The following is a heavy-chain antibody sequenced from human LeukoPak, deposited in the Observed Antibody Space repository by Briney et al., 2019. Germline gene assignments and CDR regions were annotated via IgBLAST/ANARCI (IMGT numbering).Heavy chain of an antibody. CDR3: ARCQYYYGMDV. V-gene: IGHV4-34*01. Sequence: SETLSLTCAVYGGSFSGYYWSWIRQPPGKGLEWIGDINHSGSTNYNPSLKSRVTISVDTSKNQFSLKLSSVTAADTAVYYCARCQYYYGMDVWGQGTTVTVSS. J-gene: IGHJ6*02. CDR2: INHSGST. CDR1: GGSFSGYY.